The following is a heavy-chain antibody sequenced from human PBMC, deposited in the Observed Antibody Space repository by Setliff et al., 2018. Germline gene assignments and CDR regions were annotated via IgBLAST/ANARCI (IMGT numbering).Heavy chain of an antibody. V-gene: IGHV1-18*01. CDR2: ISAYNGNT. CDR3: ARRRSSSWYRPYYGMDV. Sequence: ASVKVSCKASGYTFTSYGISWVRQAPGQGLEWMGWISAYNGNTNYAQKLQGRVTMTTDTSTSTAYMELRSLRSDDTAVYYCARRRSSSWYRPYYGMDVWGQGTTVTVSS. D-gene: IGHD6-13*01. CDR1: GYTFTSYG. J-gene: IGHJ6*02.